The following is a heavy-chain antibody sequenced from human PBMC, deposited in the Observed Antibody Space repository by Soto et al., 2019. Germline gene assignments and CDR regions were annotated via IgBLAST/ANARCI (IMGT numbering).Heavy chain of an antibody. CDR2: IYYSGTT. J-gene: IGHJ6*02. CDR3: AAPNFYYSFAIDV. V-gene: IGHV4-39*01. Sequence: QLQLQESGPGLVKPSETLSLTCTVSGGSISSSSYYWAWIRQPPGKGLEWIGSIYYSGTTYYNPSLKSRVTISVDTSKNQFSLKLNSVTAVDTAVYFCAAPNFYYSFAIDVWGQGTTVTVSS. CDR1: GGSISSSSYY.